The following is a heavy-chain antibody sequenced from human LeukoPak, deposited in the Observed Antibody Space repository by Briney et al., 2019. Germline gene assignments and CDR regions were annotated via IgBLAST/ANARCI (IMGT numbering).Heavy chain of an antibody. V-gene: IGHV4-61*02. D-gene: IGHD5-24*01. Sequence: SETLSLTCSVSGASVSTTAYFWNWIRQPAGEGLEWIGRIYASGNTHYNPSLKSRVTMSLDTSKNQFSLTINSVTAADSAVYFCASYREAYDLYPHGLDVWGRGTVVTVSS. CDR1: GASVSTTAYF. J-gene: IGHJ3*01. CDR2: IYASGNT. CDR3: ASYREAYDLYPHGLDV.